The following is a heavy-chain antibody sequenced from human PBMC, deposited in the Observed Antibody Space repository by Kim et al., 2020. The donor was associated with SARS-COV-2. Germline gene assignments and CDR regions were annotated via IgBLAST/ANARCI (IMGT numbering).Heavy chain of an antibody. V-gene: IGHV4-34*01. D-gene: IGHD2-2*02. Sequence: SETLSLTCAVYGGSFSGYYWSWIRQPPGKGLEWIGEINHSGSTNYNPSLKSRVTISVDTSKNQFSLKLSSVTAADTAVYYCARGHLYCSSTSCYTFDYLG. CDR1: GGSFSGYY. CDR3: ARGHLYCSSTSCYTFDY. CDR2: INHSGST. J-gene: IGHJ4*01.